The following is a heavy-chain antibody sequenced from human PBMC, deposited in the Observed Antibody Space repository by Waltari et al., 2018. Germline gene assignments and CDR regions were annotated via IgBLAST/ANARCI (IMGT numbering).Heavy chain of an antibody. V-gene: IGHV1-69*01. Sequence: QVQLVQSGAEVKKPGSSVKVSCKASGGTFSSYAISWVRQAPGQGLEWMGGISPIFGTANDAQKFQGRVTITADESTSTAYRELSSLRSEDTAVYYCARKVEQLGVLMDVWGQGTTVTVSS. CDR2: ISPIFGTA. J-gene: IGHJ6*02. CDR1: GGTFSSYA. D-gene: IGHD6-6*01. CDR3: ARKVEQLGVLMDV.